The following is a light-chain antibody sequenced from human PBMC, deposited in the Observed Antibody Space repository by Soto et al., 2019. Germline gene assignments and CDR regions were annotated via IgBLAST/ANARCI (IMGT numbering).Light chain of an antibody. J-gene: IGKJ2*01. V-gene: IGKV3-15*01. CDR2: RAS. Sequence: EIVMLQSPATLSLSPGERATLSCRASQSVDSNLAWYQQKPGQPPRLLIYRASARATGVPSRFSGSGSGTDFTLASPSLQSYDFAFYYCQQYKNWPPTYTFGQGTKLEI. CDR3: QQYKNWPPTYT. CDR1: QSVDSN.